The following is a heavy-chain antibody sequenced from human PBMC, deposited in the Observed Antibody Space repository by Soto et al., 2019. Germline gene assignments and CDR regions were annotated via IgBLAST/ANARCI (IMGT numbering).Heavy chain of an antibody. CDR2: IYYSGST. D-gene: IGHD4-17*01. CDR1: GGSISSYY. J-gene: IGHJ4*02. Sequence: SETLSLTCTVSGGSISSYYWSWIRQPPGKGLEWIGYIYYSGSTNYNPSLKSRVTISVDTSKNQFSLKLSSVTAADTAVYYCARQEVNTNYGDYALFDYWGQGTLVTVSS. V-gene: IGHV4-59*08. CDR3: ARQEVNTNYGDYALFDY.